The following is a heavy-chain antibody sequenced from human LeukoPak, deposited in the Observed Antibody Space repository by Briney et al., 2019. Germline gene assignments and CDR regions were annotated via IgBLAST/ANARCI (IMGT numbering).Heavy chain of an antibody. V-gene: IGHV6-1*01. CDR3: ARGSSDFDY. Sequence: QTPSLSCAISGDSASSTSAGCNSVRQPRSGGLEWLDKTYFRSKWFNAYAVSVKSRITIHPDTPKNQSSLQLNSVNPEDTAVYYCARGSSDFDYWGQGTLVTVSS. J-gene: IGHJ4*02. CDR1: GDSASSTSAG. D-gene: IGHD6-19*01. CDR2: TYFRSKWFN.